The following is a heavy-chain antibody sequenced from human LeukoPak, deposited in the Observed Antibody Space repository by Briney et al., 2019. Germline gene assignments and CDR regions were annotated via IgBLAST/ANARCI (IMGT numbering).Heavy chain of an antibody. D-gene: IGHD1-14*01. CDR1: GFTFSSYA. Sequence: TGGSLRLSCAASGFTFSSYAIQWVRQAPAKGLEYVSAISSNGGSTYYANSVKGRFTISRDNSKNTLYLQMGSLSAEDMAVYYCARSDSGSGDYWGQGTLVTVSS. V-gene: IGHV3-64*01. J-gene: IGHJ4*02. CDR2: ISSNGGST. CDR3: ARSDSGSGDY.